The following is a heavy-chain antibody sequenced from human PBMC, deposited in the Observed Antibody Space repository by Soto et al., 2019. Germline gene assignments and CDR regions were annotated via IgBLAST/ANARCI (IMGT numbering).Heavy chain of an antibody. D-gene: IGHD2-21*02. Sequence: EVQLVESGGGLVQPGESLRVSCAASGFTFSTYWMTWVRQAPGKGLEWVANIKQDGSEKFYVGSVRCRFTISRCNAKNSVYLQMKSLRADDTAVYFWARRSSGRLTTACAPLGWWGQGTLVTVSS. V-gene: IGHV3-7*03. J-gene: IGHJ4*02. CDR1: GFTFSTYW. CDR2: IKQDGSEK. CDR3: ARRSSGRLTTACAPLGW.